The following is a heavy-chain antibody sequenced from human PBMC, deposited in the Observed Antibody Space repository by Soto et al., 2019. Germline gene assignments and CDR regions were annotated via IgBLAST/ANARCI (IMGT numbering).Heavy chain of an antibody. CDR3: ARGGIAARASIARHRC. D-gene: IGHD6-6*01. CDR2: INHSGST. Sequence: SETLSLTCAVYGGSFSGYYWSWIRQPPGKGLEWIGEINHSGSTNYNPSLKSRVTISVDTSKNQFSLKLSSVTAADTAVYYCARGGIAARASIARHRCWGQGTLVTVSS. CDR1: GGSFSGYY. J-gene: IGHJ1*01. V-gene: IGHV4-34*01.